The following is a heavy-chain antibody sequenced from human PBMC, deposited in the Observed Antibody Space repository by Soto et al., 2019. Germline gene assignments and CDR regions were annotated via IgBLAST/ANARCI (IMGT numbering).Heavy chain of an antibody. D-gene: IGHD3-22*01. V-gene: IGHV1-18*01. Sequence: QVQLVQSGPEVKMPGASVKVSCRTSGYTFTAYGLAWLRQAPGQRPEWMGWVSTNNADTNYAQKFQGRVTMTTETSTRTTYMELRSLRSDETAVYYCARELNTDPSAYYSFAYWGEGTLVTVSS. CDR2: VSTNNADT. CDR1: GYTFTAYG. CDR3: ARELNTDPSAYYSFAY. J-gene: IGHJ4*02.